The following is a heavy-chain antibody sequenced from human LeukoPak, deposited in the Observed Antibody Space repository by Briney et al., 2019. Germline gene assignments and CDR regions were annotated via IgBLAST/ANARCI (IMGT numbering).Heavy chain of an antibody. J-gene: IGHJ4*02. CDR2: INHSGST. CDR1: GGSFSGYY. CDR3: ATLKR. Sequence: SETLSLTCAVYGGSFSGYYLSWIRQPPGKGLEWIGEINHSGSTNYNPSLKSRVTISVDTSKNQFSLKMSSVTGADTAVYYCATLKRWAQGTLVTVSS. V-gene: IGHV4-34*01.